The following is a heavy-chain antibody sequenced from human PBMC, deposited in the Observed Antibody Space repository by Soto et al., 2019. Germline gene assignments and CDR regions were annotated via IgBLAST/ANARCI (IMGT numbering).Heavy chain of an antibody. J-gene: IGHJ3*02. CDR2: ISAYNGNT. CDR3: ARFWGDSSGYYAFDAFDI. Sequence: ASVKVSCKASGYTFTSYGISWVRQAPGQGLEWMGWISAYNGNTNYAQKLQGRVTMTTDTSTSTAYMELRSLRSDDTAVYYCARFWGDSSGYYAFDAFDIWGQGTMVTVSS. V-gene: IGHV1-18*04. CDR1: GYTFTSYG. D-gene: IGHD3-22*01.